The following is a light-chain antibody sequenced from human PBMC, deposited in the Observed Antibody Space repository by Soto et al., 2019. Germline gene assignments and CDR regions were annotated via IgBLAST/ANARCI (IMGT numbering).Light chain of an antibody. Sequence: EIVLTQSPGTLSLSPGERATLSCRASQSVSSSYLAWYQQKPGQAPRLLIYGASSRATGIPDRFSGSGSGRDFTLTISRLEPEDFAVYYCQHYGSSSWTFGQGTKVEI. CDR3: QHYGSSSWT. CDR2: GAS. J-gene: IGKJ1*01. V-gene: IGKV3-20*01. CDR1: QSVSSSY.